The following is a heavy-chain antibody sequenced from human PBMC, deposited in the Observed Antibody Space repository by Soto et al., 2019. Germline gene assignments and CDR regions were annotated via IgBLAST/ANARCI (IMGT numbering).Heavy chain of an antibody. V-gene: IGHV1-69*13. J-gene: IGHJ6*02. CDR2: IIPISGTT. Sequence: VKVSCKASGGTFSTHAIIWVRQAPGHGLEWMGGIIPISGTTYYTQKFQGRVTITADEPTSTAFMELSSPKSDDTAVFYCARGYCSGGNCYSGMDVWGQGTMVTVSS. CDR3: ARGYCSGGNCYSGMDV. CDR1: GGTFSTHA. D-gene: IGHD2-15*01.